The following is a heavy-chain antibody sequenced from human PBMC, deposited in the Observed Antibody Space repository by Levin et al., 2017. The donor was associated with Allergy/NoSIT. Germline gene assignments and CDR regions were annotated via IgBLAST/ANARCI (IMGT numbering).Heavy chain of an antibody. J-gene: IGHJ4*02. D-gene: IGHD6-13*01. V-gene: IGHV3-30-3*01. CDR3: ARDSYSRSWYSFGVVEPEDYFDY. CDR1: GFTFSSYA. CDR2: ISYDGSNK. Sequence: PGGSLRLSCAASGFTFSSYAMHWVRQAPGKGLEWVAVISYDGSNKYYADSVKGRFTISRDNSKNTLYLQMNSLRAEDTAVYYCARDSYSRSWYSFGVVEPEDYFDYWGQGTLVTVSS.